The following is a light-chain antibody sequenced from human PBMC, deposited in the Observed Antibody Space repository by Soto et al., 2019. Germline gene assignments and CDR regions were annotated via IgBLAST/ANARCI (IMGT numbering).Light chain of an antibody. J-gene: IGLJ3*02. CDR1: SSDVAAYDY. Sequence: QSALTQPASVSGSPGQSITISCTGTSSDVAAYDYVSWYQHHPGKAPKLMLYAVSNRPSGVSDRFSGSKSGNTASLTISGLQAEDEADYYCNSYTSASPWVFGGGTKLTVL. CDR3: NSYTSASPWV. V-gene: IGLV2-14*01. CDR2: AVS.